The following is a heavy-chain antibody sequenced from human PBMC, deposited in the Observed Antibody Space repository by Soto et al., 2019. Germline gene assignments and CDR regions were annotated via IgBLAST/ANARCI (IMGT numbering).Heavy chain of an antibody. D-gene: IGHD3-9*01. CDR2: IFTTGTTI. V-gene: IGHV3-48*03. CDR3: ARDKDWAFDY. CDR1: GITFSSYS. Sequence: GGSLRLSCVASGITFSSYSMVWVRQAPGKGLEWVSYIFTTGTTIYYADSVKGRFTVSRDNAKNSLFLLLNSLRAEDTAVYYCARDKDWAFDYWGQGTLVTVSS. J-gene: IGHJ4*02.